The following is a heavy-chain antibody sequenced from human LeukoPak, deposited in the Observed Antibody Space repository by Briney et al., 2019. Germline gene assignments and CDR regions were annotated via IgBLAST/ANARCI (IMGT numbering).Heavy chain of an antibody. CDR3: ARLRGARSSWNDY. J-gene: IGHJ4*02. V-gene: IGHV3-9*01. CDR2: ISWNSGSI. Sequence: GGSLRLSCAASGFTFDDYAMHWVRQAPGKGLEWVSGISWNSGSIGYADSVKGRFTISRDNAKNSLYLQMNSLRAEDTAVYYCARLRGARSSWNDYWGQGTLVTVSS. D-gene: IGHD3-10*01. CDR1: GFTFDDYA.